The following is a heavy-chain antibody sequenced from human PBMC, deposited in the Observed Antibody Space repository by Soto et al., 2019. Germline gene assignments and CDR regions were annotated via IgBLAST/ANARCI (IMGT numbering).Heavy chain of an antibody. V-gene: IGHV4-39*07. CDR2: IYYSGST. J-gene: IGHJ4*02. D-gene: IGHD2-15*01. Sequence: QLQLQESGPGLVKPSETLCLTCTVSGGTISSSSYYWGWIRQPPGKGLEWIGSIYYSGSTYYNPSLKSRVTISVDTSKNQFSLKLSSVTAADTAVYYCARVSHGYCSGGSCYGFDYWGQGTLVTVSS. CDR3: ARVSHGYCSGGSCYGFDY. CDR1: GGTISSSSYY.